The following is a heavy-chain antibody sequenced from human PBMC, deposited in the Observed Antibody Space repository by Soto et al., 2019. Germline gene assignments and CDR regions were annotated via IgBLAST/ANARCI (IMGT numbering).Heavy chain of an antibody. Sequence: ASVKVSCKASGGTFYTYTFSWVRQAPGQGLEWMGSITPIYPTTNYAEKFQGRLTVTADGSTNTAYMELNSLTSEDTAVYYCARIPRYSFPTSDDLDSWGKGPLVTVSS. CDR3: ARIPRYSFPTSDDLDS. CDR2: ITPIYPTT. J-gene: IGHJ4*02. CDR1: GGTFYTYT. V-gene: IGHV1-69*13. D-gene: IGHD5-18*01.